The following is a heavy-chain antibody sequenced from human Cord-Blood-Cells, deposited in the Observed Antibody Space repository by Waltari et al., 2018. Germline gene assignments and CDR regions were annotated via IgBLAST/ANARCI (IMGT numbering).Heavy chain of an antibody. CDR2: IYHSGST. J-gene: IGHJ4*02. CDR1: GYSISSGHY. CDR3: ARRDDILTGYIFDY. V-gene: IGHV4-38-2*01. Sequence: QVQLQESGPGLVKPSETLSLTCAVSGYSISSGHYWGWIRQPPGKGLEWIGSIYHSGSTYYNPSLKSRVTISVDTSKNQFSLKLSSVTAADTAVYYCARRDDILTGYIFDYWGQGTLVTVSS. D-gene: IGHD3-9*01.